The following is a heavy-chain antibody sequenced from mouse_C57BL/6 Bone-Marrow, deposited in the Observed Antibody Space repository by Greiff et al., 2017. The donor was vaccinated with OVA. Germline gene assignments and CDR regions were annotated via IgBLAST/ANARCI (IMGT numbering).Heavy chain of an antibody. V-gene: IGHV5-9-1*02. Sequence: EVKLVESGEGLVKPGGSLKLSCAASGFTFSSYAMSWVRQTPEKRLEWVAYISSGGDYIYYADTVKGRFTISRDNARNTLYLHMSSLKSEDTAMYYCTRLLDAMDYWGQGTTVTVSS. J-gene: IGHJ4*01. CDR3: TRLLDAMDY. CDR2: ISSGGDYI. CDR1: GFTFSSYA. D-gene: IGHD2-1*01.